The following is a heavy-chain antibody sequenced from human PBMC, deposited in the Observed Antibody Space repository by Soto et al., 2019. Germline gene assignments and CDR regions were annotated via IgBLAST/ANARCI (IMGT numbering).Heavy chain of an antibody. V-gene: IGHV3-30*18. D-gene: IGHD6-19*01. J-gene: IGHJ4*02. CDR3: AKVKWGVVAGLFDY. CDR1: GFTFSSYG. Sequence: GGSLRLSCAASGFTFSSYGMHWVRQAPGKGLEWVAVISYDGSNKYYADSVKGRFTISRDNSKNTLYLQMNSLRAEDTAVYYCAKVKWGVVAGLFDYWGQGTLVTVSS. CDR2: ISYDGSNK.